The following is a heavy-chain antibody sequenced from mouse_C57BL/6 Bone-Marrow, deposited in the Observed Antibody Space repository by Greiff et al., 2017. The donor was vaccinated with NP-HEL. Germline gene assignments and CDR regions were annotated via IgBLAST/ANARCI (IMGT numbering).Heavy chain of an antibody. D-gene: IGHD2-4*01. V-gene: IGHV1-56*01. J-gene: IGHJ3*01. CDR2: VFPGSGST. CDR3: ARDDYDGAWFAY. Sequence: VQLQQSGPELVRPGASVKISCKAPGYTFTSHWMQWVRQRPGQGLEGIGEVFPGSGSTYYNEKFKGKATLTVDTSSSTAYMQLSSLTSEDSAVYFCARDDYDGAWFAYWGQGTLVTVSA. CDR1: GYTFTSHW.